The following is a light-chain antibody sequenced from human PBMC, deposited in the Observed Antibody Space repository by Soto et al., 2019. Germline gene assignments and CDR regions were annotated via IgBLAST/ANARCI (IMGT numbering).Light chain of an antibody. Sequence: QSVLTQPASVSGSPGQSITVSCTGSTTDIGAYNYVSWYQQHPGKAPTLIIYEVSNRPSGVSDRFSGSKSGNTASLTISGLLPEDEADYFCSSYSTTTSLAVFGGGTKLTVL. V-gene: IGLV2-14*01. J-gene: IGLJ3*02. CDR2: EVS. CDR1: TTDIGAYNY. CDR3: SSYSTTTSLAV.